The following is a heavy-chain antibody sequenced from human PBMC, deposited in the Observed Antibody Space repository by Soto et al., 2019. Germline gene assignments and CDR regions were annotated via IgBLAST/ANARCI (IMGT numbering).Heavy chain of an antibody. Sequence: GESLKISCKGSGYSFTSYWIGWVRQMPGKGLEWMGIIYPGDSDTRYSPSFQGQVTISADKSISTAYLQWSSLKASDTAMYYCARTPETKDYSNYYYYYMDVWGKGTTVTVSS. CDR3: ARTPETKDYSNYYYYYMDV. V-gene: IGHV5-51*01. J-gene: IGHJ6*03. CDR1: GYSFTSYW. CDR2: IYPGDSDT. D-gene: IGHD4-4*01.